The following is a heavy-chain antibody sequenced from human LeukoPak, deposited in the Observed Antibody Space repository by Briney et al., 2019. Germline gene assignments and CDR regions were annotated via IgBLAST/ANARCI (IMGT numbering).Heavy chain of an antibody. J-gene: IGHJ6*03. CDR3: ARDHTGYEYGSFSYHYQYMDV. CDR2: IKPDGGEK. V-gene: IGHV3-7*01. Sequence: GGSLRLSCAASGFTFSNYNMNWVRQAPGKGLEWVANIKPDGGEKYYADSVKGRFTISRDNAKNSMYLQMNSLRADDTAVYYCARDHTGYEYGSFSYHYQYMDVWGKGTTVTVSS. CDR1: GFTFSNYN. D-gene: IGHD5-12*01.